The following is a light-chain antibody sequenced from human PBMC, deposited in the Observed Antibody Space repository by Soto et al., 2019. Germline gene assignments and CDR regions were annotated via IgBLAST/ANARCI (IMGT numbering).Light chain of an antibody. Sequence: SSELTQPPSVSVSPGQTASITCSGDKLGDKYASWYQQRPGQSPVVVIYQDRKRPSGIPERFSGSNSGNTATLTISGTQAMDEADYYCQVWDTSTVVFGGGTKLTVL. J-gene: IGLJ2*01. V-gene: IGLV3-1*01. CDR1: KLGDKY. CDR3: QVWDTSTVV. CDR2: QDR.